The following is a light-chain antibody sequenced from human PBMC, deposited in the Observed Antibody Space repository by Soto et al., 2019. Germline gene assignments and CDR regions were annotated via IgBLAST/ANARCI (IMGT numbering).Light chain of an antibody. CDR3: PQRSNWPRT. Sequence: EIVLTQSPGPLSLSPGKRATLSCRASQNISSYLIWYQQKPGQAPRLLIYDVSNRATGIPARFSGSGSGTDLTLTISSLEPEDFAVYYCPQRSNWPRTFGQGTQVDIK. J-gene: IGKJ1*01. V-gene: IGKV3-11*01. CDR2: DVS. CDR1: QNISSY.